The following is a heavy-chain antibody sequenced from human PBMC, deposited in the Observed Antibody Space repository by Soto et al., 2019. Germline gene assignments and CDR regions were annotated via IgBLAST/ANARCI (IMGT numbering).Heavy chain of an antibody. CDR2: IIPIFGTA. D-gene: IGHD2-15*01. J-gene: IGHJ6*02. Sequence: ASVKVSCKASGGTFSSYAISWVRQASGQGLEWMGGIIPIFGTANYAQKFQGRVTITADESTSTAYMELSSLRSEDTAVYYCARDLTGYCSGGSCYGGYYYGMDVWGQGTTVTVSS. CDR1: GGTFSSYA. CDR3: ARDLTGYCSGGSCYGGYYYGMDV. V-gene: IGHV1-69*13.